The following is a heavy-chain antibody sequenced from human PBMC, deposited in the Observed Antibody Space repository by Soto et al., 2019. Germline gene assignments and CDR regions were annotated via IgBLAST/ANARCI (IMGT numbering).Heavy chain of an antibody. D-gene: IGHD2-2*01. CDR2: IIPIFGTA. J-gene: IGHJ6*02. V-gene: IGHV1-69*01. Sequence: QVQLVQSGAEVKKPGSSVKVSCKASGGTFSSYAISWVRQAPGQGLEWMGGIIPIFGTANYAQKFQGRVRITADESTSTAYMELSSLRSEDTAVYYCARGVPAATTPYYYYYGMDVWGQGTTVTVSS. CDR1: GGTFSSYA. CDR3: ARGVPAATTPYYYYYGMDV.